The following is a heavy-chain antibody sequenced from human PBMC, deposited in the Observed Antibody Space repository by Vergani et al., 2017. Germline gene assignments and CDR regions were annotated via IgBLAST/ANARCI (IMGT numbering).Heavy chain of an antibody. CDR2: IYTSGST. CDR1: GGSIGSGSYY. D-gene: IGHD5-12*01. V-gene: IGHV4-61*02. J-gene: IGHJ4*02. CDR3: ACQRGYSGYQYY. Sequence: QVQLQESGPGLVKPSQTLSLTCTVSGGSIGSGSYYWSWIRQPAGKGLEWIGRIYTSGSTNYNPSLKSRVTISVDTSKNQFSLKLSSVTAADTAVYYCACQRGYSGYQYYWGQGTLVTVSS.